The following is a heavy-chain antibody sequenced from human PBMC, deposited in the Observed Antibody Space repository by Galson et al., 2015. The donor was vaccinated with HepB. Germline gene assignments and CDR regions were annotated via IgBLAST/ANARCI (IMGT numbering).Heavy chain of an antibody. CDR1: GYTFTGYH. D-gene: IGHD4-23*01. Sequence: SVKVSCKASGYTFTGYHIHWVRQAPGQGLEWMGHVDPNNGVTNYAQKFHGRITGTRDTAIKTVYMEMNSLISDDTAVYYCARDLDYGGVYGSTWYFDYWGQGTLVTVSS. V-gene: IGHV1-2*06. CDR2: VDPNNGVT. J-gene: IGHJ4*02. CDR3: ARDLDYGGVYGSTWYFDY.